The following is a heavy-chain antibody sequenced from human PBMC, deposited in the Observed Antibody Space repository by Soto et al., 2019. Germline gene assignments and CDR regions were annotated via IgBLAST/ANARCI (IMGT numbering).Heavy chain of an antibody. D-gene: IGHD3-22*01. V-gene: IGHV3-23*01. J-gene: IGHJ4*02. CDR3: ARDQLRPGILYSLGVLLPEYGL. CDR1: GFAFSTFA. Sequence: GGSLRLSCAAYGFAFSTFAMTWVRQAPGKGLEWVAAISVSGNNAYYADSVKGRFTISRDNSQNSVFLQMSSLRADDTAVYYCARDQLRPGILYSLGVLLPEYGLWCQGTLVTVSS. CDR2: ISVSGNNA.